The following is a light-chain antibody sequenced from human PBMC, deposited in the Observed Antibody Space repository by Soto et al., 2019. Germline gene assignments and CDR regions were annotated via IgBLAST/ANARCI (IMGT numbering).Light chain of an antibody. V-gene: IGKV4-1*01. J-gene: IGKJ1*01. CDR1: QSVLYSSNNKNY. Sequence: DIVMTQSPDSLVVSLGERATINCKSSQSVLYSSNNKNYLAWYQQKPGQPPKLLIYWASTRESGVPDRFSGSGSGTDFTLSISTLQAEDVAVYHCQQYFSSPQTFGQGTKVEIK. CDR3: QQYFSSPQT. CDR2: WAS.